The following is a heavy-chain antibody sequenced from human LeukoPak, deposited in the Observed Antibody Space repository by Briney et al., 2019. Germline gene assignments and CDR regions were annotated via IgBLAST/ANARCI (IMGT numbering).Heavy chain of an antibody. CDR1: GFAFRRFG. V-gene: IGHV3-23*01. Sequence: PGGSLRLSCAASGFAFRRFGMTWVRQAPGKGLEWVSVISGSGGSTYYADSVKGRFTISRDNSKNTLYLQMNSLRAEDTAVYYCVKGANSGGSNWFDPWGQGTLVTVSS. D-gene: IGHD2-15*01. CDR3: VKGANSGGSNWFDP. J-gene: IGHJ5*02. CDR2: ISGSGGST.